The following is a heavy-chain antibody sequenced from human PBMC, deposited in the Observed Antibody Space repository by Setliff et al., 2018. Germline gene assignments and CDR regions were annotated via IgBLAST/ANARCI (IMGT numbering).Heavy chain of an antibody. CDR1: GGSISTTDYY. J-gene: IGHJ5*02. Sequence: SETLSLTCTVSGGSISTTDYYWGWIRQPPGKGLEWIGCVYYSGNTYYSPSLKSRVTMFVDTSKNQFSLMLYSVTAADTAIYYCARYDSGGWDKWFGPWGQGTLVTVSS. D-gene: IGHD3-22*01. V-gene: IGHV4-39*07. CDR3: ARYDSGGWDKWFGP. CDR2: VYYSGNT.